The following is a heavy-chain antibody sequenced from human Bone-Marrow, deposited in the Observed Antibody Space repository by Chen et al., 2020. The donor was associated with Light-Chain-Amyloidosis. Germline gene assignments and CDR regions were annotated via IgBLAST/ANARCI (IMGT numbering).Heavy chain of an antibody. CDR1: GYTFPNYW. CDR3: ARRRDGYNFDY. J-gene: IGHJ4*02. D-gene: IGHD5-12*01. CDR2: IYPDDSDA. V-gene: IGHV5-51*01. Sequence: EVQLEQSGPEVKKHGEPLKISCKGSGYTFPNYWIGRVRQMPGKGLEWMGVIYPDDSDARYSPSFEGQVTISADKSITTAYLQWRSLKASDTAMYYCARRRDGYNFDYWGQGTLVTVS.